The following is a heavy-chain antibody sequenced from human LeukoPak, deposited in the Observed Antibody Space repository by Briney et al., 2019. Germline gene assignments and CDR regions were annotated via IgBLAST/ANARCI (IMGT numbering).Heavy chain of an antibody. CDR3: ARGIGGSYYVGYYFDY. CDR2: INPSGGST. J-gene: IGHJ4*02. Sequence: ASVKVSCKASVYTFTSYYMHWVRQAPGQGLEWMGIINPSGGSTSYAQKFQGRVTMTRDTSTSTVYMELSSLRSEDTAVYYCARGIGGSYYVGYYFDYWGQGTLVTVSS. D-gene: IGHD1-26*01. CDR1: VYTFTSYY. V-gene: IGHV1-46*01.